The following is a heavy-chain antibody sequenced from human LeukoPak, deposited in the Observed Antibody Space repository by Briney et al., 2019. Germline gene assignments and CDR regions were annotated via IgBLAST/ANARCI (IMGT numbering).Heavy chain of an antibody. Sequence: PRRSLRLSCAAYGFTFSSDAMSWVRQAPGQGMEWVSGISGSGGNTYYADSVKGRFTISRDNSNNTLYLQMNSLRAEDTAVYYCARHSRGRWYVFDYWGQGTLVTVSS. J-gene: IGHJ4*02. CDR2: ISGSGGNT. V-gene: IGHV3-23*01. CDR3: ARHSRGRWYVFDY. CDR1: GFTFSSDA. D-gene: IGHD6-13*01.